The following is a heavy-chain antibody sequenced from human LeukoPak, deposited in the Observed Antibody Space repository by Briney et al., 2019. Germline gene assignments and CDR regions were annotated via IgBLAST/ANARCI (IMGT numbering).Heavy chain of an antibody. D-gene: IGHD2-8*02. V-gene: IGHV4-59*12. CDR2: IYYSGST. J-gene: IGHJ4*02. CDR3: AGDSTGLFFDY. Sequence: PSETLSLTCTVSGGSISSYYWSWIRQPPGKGLEWIGYIYYSGSTNYNPSLKSRVTISVDTSKNLFSLTLRSVTAADTAVYYCAGDSTGLFFDYWGQGTLITVSS. CDR1: GGSISSYY.